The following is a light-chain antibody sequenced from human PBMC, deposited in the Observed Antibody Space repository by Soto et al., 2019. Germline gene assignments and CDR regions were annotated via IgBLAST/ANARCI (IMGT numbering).Light chain of an antibody. CDR1: QSVSSN. Sequence: EIVLTQSPATLSLSPGERATLSCRASQSVSSNLAWYRQKPGQAPRLLFYDASNRATGIPARFSGSGSGTDFTLTVSSLEPEDFVVYYCQQRSNWPWTFGQGTKVDIK. V-gene: IGKV3-11*01. CDR3: QQRSNWPWT. CDR2: DAS. J-gene: IGKJ1*01.